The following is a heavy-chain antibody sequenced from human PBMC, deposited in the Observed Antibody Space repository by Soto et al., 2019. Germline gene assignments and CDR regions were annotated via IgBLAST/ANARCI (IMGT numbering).Heavy chain of an antibody. Sequence: YWIGWVRQMPGKGLEWMGIIYPGDSDTRYSPSFQGQVTISADKSISTAYLQWSSLKASDTAMYYCARRDSSSFDIWGQGTMVTVSS. CDR3: ARRDSSSFDI. J-gene: IGHJ3*02. CDR2: IYPGDSDT. D-gene: IGHD6-13*01. V-gene: IGHV5-51*01. CDR1: YW.